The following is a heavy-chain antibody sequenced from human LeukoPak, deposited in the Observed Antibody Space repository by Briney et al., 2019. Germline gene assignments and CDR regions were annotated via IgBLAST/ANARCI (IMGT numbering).Heavy chain of an antibody. D-gene: IGHD3-22*01. CDR1: GFTFSNHA. J-gene: IGHJ4*02. Sequence: PGGSLRLSCAASGFTFSNHAMHWVRQAPGKALEDVAVINRNGANTFHAKSLNDRFTISRDNSKNILYLQMGSLRAEDMAVYYCARGEEFYDSSGYRRLDSWGQGTLVGVSS. CDR3: ARGEEFYDSSGYRRLDS. CDR2: INRNGANT. V-gene: IGHV3-64*01.